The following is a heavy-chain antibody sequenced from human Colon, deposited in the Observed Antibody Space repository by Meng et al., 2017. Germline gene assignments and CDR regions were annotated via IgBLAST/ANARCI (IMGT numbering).Heavy chain of an antibody. Sequence: GESLKISCAASGFTFSSYAMHWVRQAPGKGLEWVAVISYDGSNKYYADSVKGRFTISRDNSKNTLYLQMNSLRAEDTAVYYCASGTRATTTVFAFDIWGQGTRVTVAS. D-gene: IGHD4-17*01. V-gene: IGHV3-30*04. CDR1: GFTFSSYA. J-gene: IGHJ3*02. CDR3: ASGTRATTTVFAFDI. CDR2: ISYDGSNK.